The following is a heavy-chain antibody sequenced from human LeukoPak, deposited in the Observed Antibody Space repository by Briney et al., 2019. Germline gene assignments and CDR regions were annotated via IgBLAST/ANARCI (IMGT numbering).Heavy chain of an antibody. CDR3: AREDYYGSGSIDY. V-gene: IGHV4-59*01. D-gene: IGHD3-10*01. CDR2: IYYSGST. J-gene: IGHJ4*02. CDR1: GGSISSDY. Sequence: SETLSLTCTVSGGSISSDYWSRIRQPPGKGLEWIGYIYYSGSTNYNPSLKSRVTISVDTSKNQFSLKLSSVTAADTAVYHCAREDYYGSGSIDYWGQGTLVTISS.